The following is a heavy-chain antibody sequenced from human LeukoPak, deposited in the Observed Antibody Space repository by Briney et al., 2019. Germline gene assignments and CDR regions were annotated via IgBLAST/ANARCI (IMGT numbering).Heavy chain of an antibody. CDR3: AAVVVYASHLRL. D-gene: IGHD2/OR15-2a*01. J-gene: IGHJ4*02. CDR1: GHSLTELS. CDR2: LSPEDTET. Sequence: GASVKVSCKVSGHSLTELSMHWVRQAPGKGLEWGGGLSPEDTETVYAQDFQGRVTMTEDTSADTAYMELSRLTSEDTAVYYCAAVVVYASHLRLWGQGTLVTVSS. V-gene: IGHV1-24*01.